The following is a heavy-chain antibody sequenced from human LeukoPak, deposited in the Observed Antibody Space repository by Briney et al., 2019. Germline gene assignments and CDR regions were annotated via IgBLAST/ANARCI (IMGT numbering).Heavy chain of an antibody. CDR2: INHSGST. Sequence: PSETLSLTCAVYGGSFSGYYSSWIRQPPGKGLEWIGEINHSGSTNYNPSLKSRVTISVDTSKNQFSLKLSSVTAADTAVYYFGIGLDYWGQGTLVTVSS. CDR1: GGSFSGYY. J-gene: IGHJ4*02. V-gene: IGHV4-34*01. CDR3: GIGLDY.